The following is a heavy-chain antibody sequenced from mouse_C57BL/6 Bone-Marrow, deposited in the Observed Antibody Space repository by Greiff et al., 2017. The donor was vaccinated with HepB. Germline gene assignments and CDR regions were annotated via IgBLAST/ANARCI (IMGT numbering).Heavy chain of an antibody. CDR2: IHPNSGST. Sequence: QVQLQQSGAELVKPGASVKLSCKASGYTFTSYWMHWVKQRPGQGLEWIGMIHPNSGSTNYNEKFKSKATLTVDKSSSTAYMQLSSLTSEDSAVYYCARSSHYYGSRRGYYFDYWGQGTTLTVSS. CDR3: ARSSHYYGSRRGYYFDY. CDR1: GYTFTSYW. V-gene: IGHV1-64*01. D-gene: IGHD1-1*01. J-gene: IGHJ2*01.